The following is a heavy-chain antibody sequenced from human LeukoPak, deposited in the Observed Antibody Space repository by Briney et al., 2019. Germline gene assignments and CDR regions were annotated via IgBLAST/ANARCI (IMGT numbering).Heavy chain of an antibody. D-gene: IGHD4-17*01. CDR1: GGSFSGYY. V-gene: IGHV4-34*01. J-gene: IGHJ6*03. CDR3: AGEATVTTRLKDYMDV. Sequence: SETLSLTCAVFGGSFSGYYWSWIRQPLGKGLEWIAEINNSGGTNYNPSLKSRVTISVDTSNNQFSLKLSSVTAADTAVYYCAGEATVTTRLKDYMDVWGKGTTVTVSS. CDR2: INNSGGT.